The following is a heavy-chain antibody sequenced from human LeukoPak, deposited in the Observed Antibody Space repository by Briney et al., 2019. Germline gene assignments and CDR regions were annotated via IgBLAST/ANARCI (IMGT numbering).Heavy chain of an antibody. CDR3: AKEGDPIEYYYDSSGYYVRYFDY. V-gene: IGHV3-23*01. CDR2: ISGSGGST. J-gene: IGHJ4*02. Sequence: GGSLRLSCAASGFTFSSYAMSWVRQAPGKGLEWVSAISGSGGSTYYADSVKGRFTISRDNSKNTLYLQMNSLRAEDTAVYYCAKEGDPIEYYYDSSGYYVRYFDYWGQGNLVTVSS. CDR1: GFTFSSYA. D-gene: IGHD3-22*01.